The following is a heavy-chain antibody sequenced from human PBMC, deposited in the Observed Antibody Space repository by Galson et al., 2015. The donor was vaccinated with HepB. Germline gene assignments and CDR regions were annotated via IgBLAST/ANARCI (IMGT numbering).Heavy chain of an antibody. J-gene: IGHJ4*02. CDR2: IGYDGSNK. D-gene: IGHD2-15*01. Sequence: SLRLSCAASGFTFSSYGMHWVRQAPGKGLEWVAVIGYDGSNKYYADSVKGRFTISRDNSKNTLYLQMNSLRAEDTAVYYCAREGYPGFRSPIDYWGQGTLVTVSS. CDR3: AREGYPGFRSPIDY. CDR1: GFTFSSYG. V-gene: IGHV3-33*01.